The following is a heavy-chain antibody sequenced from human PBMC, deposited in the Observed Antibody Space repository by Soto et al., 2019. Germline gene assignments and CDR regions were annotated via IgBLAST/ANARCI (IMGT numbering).Heavy chain of an antibody. Sequence: ASVKVSCKASGYTFTSYGISLVRQAPGQGLEWMGWISAYNGNTNYAQKLQGRVTTTTDTSTSTAYMELRSLRSDDTAVYYCARSYSSGWYPGLSYYYYYGMDVWGQGTTVTVSS. J-gene: IGHJ6*02. D-gene: IGHD6-19*01. CDR2: ISAYNGNT. V-gene: IGHV1-18*01. CDR1: GYTFTSYG. CDR3: ARSYSSGWYPGLSYYYYYGMDV.